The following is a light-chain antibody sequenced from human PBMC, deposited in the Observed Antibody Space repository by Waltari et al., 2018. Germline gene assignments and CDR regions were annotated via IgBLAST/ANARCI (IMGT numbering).Light chain of an antibody. V-gene: IGKV3-15*01. J-gene: IGKJ4*01. CDR1: QSVSTN. Sequence: VLTQSPATLSVSPGERPTLSCRASQSVSTNLAWYQQKPGQAPRLLIYGAPTRATGIPARFSGSGSATEFTLTITSLQSEDFATYYCQQHNGYFGGGTKVEIK. CDR2: GAP. CDR3: QQHNGY.